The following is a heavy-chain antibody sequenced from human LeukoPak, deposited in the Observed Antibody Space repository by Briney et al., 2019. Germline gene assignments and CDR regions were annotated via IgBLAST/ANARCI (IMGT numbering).Heavy chain of an antibody. J-gene: IGHJ4*02. Sequence: SETLSLTCTVSGGSISSYYWSWIRQPPGKGLEWIGYIYYSGSTNYNPSLKSRVTISVDTSKNQFSLKLSSVTAADTAVYYCARSNLRDLWSGYEQRYFDYWGQGTLVTVSS. D-gene: IGHD3-3*01. V-gene: IGHV4-59*01. CDR3: ARSNLRDLWSGYEQRYFDY. CDR2: IYYSGST. CDR1: GGSISSYY.